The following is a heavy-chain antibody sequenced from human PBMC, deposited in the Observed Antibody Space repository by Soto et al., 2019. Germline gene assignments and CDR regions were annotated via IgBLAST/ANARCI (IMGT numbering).Heavy chain of an antibody. CDR3: AKDTHPAPNVLVPAANDY. CDR2: ISGSGGST. D-gene: IGHD2-2*01. J-gene: IGHJ4*02. CDR1: GFTFSSYA. Sequence: GGSLRLSCAASGFTFSSYAMSWVRQAPGKGLEWVSAISGSGGSTYYADSVKGRFTISRDNSKNTLYLQMNSLRAEDTAVYYCAKDTHPAPNVLVPAANDYWGQGTLVTVSS. V-gene: IGHV3-23*01.